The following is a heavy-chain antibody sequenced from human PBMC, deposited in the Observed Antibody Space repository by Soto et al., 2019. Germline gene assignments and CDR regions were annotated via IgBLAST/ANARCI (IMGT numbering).Heavy chain of an antibody. CDR1: GYTFTSYY. J-gene: IGHJ6*03. D-gene: IGHD2-15*01. Sequence: ASVKVSCKASGYTFTSYYIPWVRQAPGQGLEWMGIINPSGGSTSYAQKFQGRVTMTRDTSTSTVYMELSSLRSEDTAVYYCVRGVVVAATAKTYYYYYYMDVWGKGTTVTVSS. CDR3: VRGVVVAATAKTYYYYYYMDV. CDR2: INPSGGST. V-gene: IGHV1-46*01.